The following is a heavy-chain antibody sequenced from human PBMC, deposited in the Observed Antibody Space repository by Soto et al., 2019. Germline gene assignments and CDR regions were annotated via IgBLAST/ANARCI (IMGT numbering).Heavy chain of an antibody. J-gene: IGHJ4*02. CDR1: SGSFSGFY. Sequence: SETLSLTCPIYSGSFSGFYWSWIRQPPGKRLEWIGEISQSGSTNYHPSLKSRVTIYVDTSKNQFSMNLTSVTAADTAVYYCARAPKVSGSSQTRPDFWGQGALVTVSS. V-gene: IGHV4-34*01. CDR3: ARAPKVSGSSQTRPDF. D-gene: IGHD6-25*01. CDR2: ISQSGST.